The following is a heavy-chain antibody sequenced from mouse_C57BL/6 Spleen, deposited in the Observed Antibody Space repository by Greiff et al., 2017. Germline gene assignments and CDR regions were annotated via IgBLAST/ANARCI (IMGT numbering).Heavy chain of an antibody. CDR3: ARSIYYGPLYAMDY. J-gene: IGHJ4*01. Sequence: EVQGVESGPELVKPGASVKISCKASGYSFTGYYMTWVTQSPERSLRWIGTIIPSIGATTSTQKFTAHATLTVDKSSSTAYMQLKSLTSEDSAVYCGARSIYYGPLYAMDYWGQGTSVTVSS. CDR2: IIPSIGAT. V-gene: IGHV1-42*01. D-gene: IGHD2-1*01. CDR1: GYSFTGYY.